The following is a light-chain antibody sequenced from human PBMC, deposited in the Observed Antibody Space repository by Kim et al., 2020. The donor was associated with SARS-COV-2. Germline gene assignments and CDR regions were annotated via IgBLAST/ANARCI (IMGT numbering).Light chain of an antibody. Sequence: SYELTQPPSVSVSPGQTASITCSGDKLGHKYVCWYQQKPGQSPVEVIYQDKKRPPRIPERFSGSNSGSTATLTISGTQAVDEADYYCQAWDSSTGVVFGGGTQLTVL. V-gene: IGLV3-1*01. J-gene: IGLJ2*01. CDR2: QDK. CDR1: KLGHKY. CDR3: QAWDSSTGVV.